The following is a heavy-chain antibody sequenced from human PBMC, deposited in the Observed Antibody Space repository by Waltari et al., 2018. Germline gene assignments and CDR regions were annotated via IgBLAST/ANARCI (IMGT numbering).Heavy chain of an antibody. D-gene: IGHD6-19*01. CDR1: GGTFSSYA. V-gene: IGHV1-69*04. Sequence: QVQLVQSGAEVKKPGSSVKVSCKASGGTFSSYAISWVRQAPGQGLEWMGGIIPILGIANYAQKFQGRVTSTADESTSTAYMELSSLRSEDTAVYYCARDGSEHSGWLGWSDYWGQGTLVTVSS. J-gene: IGHJ4*02. CDR2: IIPILGIA. CDR3: ARDGSEHSGWLGWSDY.